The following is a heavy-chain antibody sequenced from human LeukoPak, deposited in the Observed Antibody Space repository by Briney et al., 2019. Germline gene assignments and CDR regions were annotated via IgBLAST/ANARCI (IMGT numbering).Heavy chain of an antibody. D-gene: IGHD3-16*01. CDR1: GYTFTDYY. CDR2: INPITGDT. V-gene: IGHV1-2*02. Sequence: ASVKVSCKASGYTFTDYYIHWVRQAPGQGLEWMAWINPITGDTNYAQEFQGRVTVTRDRSTSSAYMDLSRLRSGDTALYYCAADPYGPEGGFDFWGQGTLVTASS. CDR3: AADPYGPEGGFDF. J-gene: IGHJ4*02.